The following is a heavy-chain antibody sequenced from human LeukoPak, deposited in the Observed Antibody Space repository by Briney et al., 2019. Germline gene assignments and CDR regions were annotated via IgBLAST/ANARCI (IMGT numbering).Heavy chain of an antibody. J-gene: IGHJ4*02. D-gene: IGHD3-9*01. Sequence: PGGSLRLSCAASGFTFSSYSMNWVRQAPGKGLEWVSYISSSSTIYYADSVKGRFTISRDNAKNSLYLQMNSLRAEDTAVYYCARDCNDILTGYLDYWGQGTLVTVSS. CDR3: ARDCNDILTGYLDY. CDR1: GFTFSSYS. CDR2: ISSSSTI. V-gene: IGHV3-48*04.